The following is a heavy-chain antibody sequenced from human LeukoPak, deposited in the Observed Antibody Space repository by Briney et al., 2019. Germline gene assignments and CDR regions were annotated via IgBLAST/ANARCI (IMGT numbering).Heavy chain of an antibody. J-gene: IGHJ4*02. D-gene: IGHD4-17*01. Sequence: SETLSLTCTVSGDSIGSGDYYWSWIRQPAGKGLEWIGRISSSGSTNYNPSLKSRVTISVDTSKNQFSLKLSSVTAADTAVYYCARREVTVTTAYYWGQGTLVTVSS. CDR1: GDSIGSGDYY. CDR2: ISSSGST. CDR3: ARREVTVTTAYY. V-gene: IGHV4-61*02.